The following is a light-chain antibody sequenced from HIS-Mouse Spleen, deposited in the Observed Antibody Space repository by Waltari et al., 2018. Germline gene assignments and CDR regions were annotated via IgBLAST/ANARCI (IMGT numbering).Light chain of an antibody. CDR1: SSDVGSYNR. V-gene: IGLV2-18*02. CDR3: SSYTSSSTI. Sequence: QSALTQPPSVSGSPGQSVTISCTGTSSDVGSYNRFSWYQQPPGTAPKLMIDEVSNRPSGVPDRFSGSKSGNTASLTISGLQAEDEADYYCSSYTSSSTIFGTGTKVTVL. CDR2: EVS. J-gene: IGLJ1*01.